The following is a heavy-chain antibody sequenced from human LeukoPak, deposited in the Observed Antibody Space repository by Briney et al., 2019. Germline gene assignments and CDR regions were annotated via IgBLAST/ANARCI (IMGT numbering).Heavy chain of an antibody. D-gene: IGHD3-16*02. CDR1: GFTFDDYG. Sequence: GGSLRLSCEASGFTFDDYGMSWVRQPPGKGLEWVSGINRNGGSTDYADSVKGRFTISRDNAKNSLYLQMNSLRAEDTALYYCAKETRIMIMFGGVIGNDAFDIWGQGTMVTVSS. CDR2: INRNGGST. V-gene: IGHV3-20*04. CDR3: AKETRIMIMFGGVIGNDAFDI. J-gene: IGHJ3*02.